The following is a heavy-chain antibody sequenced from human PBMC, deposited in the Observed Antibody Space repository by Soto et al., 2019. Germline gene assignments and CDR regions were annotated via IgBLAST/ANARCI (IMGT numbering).Heavy chain of an antibody. CDR3: ARYRTKVPVAFDV. V-gene: IGHV1-8*01. Sequence: QVQLVQSGAEVKKPGASVQVSCKASGLAFPIDDIIWVRQTIGQGLEFMGWMNPSGSNTGYAQKFQGRATFTWNTPTSTAYMDLSGLRSEYTAVYYCARYRTKVPVAFDVWGQGTMVTVSS. D-gene: IGHD3-16*02. CDR2: MNPSGSNT. CDR1: GLAFPIDD. J-gene: IGHJ3*01.